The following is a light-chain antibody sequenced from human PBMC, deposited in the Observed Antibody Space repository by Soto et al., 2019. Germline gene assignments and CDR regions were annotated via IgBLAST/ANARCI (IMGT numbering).Light chain of an antibody. CDR3: QQVNNFPFT. CDR2: AAS. J-gene: IGKJ3*01. Sequence: DIQMTQSPSSVSASVGDRVTITCRASQGISSWLAWYQRKSGRAPKLLIYAASSLQSGVPSRFSGSGSGTDFTLTISSLQPEDFATYYCQQVNNFPFTFGPGTKVDIK. CDR1: QGISSW. V-gene: IGKV1D-12*01.